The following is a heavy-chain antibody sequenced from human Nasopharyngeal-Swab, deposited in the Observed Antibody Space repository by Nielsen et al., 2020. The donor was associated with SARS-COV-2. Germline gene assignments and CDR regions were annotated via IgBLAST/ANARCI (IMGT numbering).Heavy chain of an antibody. CDR2: MNPNSGNT. V-gene: IGHV1-8*02. CDR1: GYTFTGYY. J-gene: IGHJ4*02. Sequence: ASVKVSCKASGYTFTGYYMHWVRQATGQGLEWMGWMNPNSGNTGYAQKFQGRVTMTRNTSISTAYMELSSLRSEDTAVYYCARGSFYYYDSSGYYYSYWGQGTLVTVSS. CDR3: ARGSFYYYDSSGYYYSY. D-gene: IGHD3-22*01.